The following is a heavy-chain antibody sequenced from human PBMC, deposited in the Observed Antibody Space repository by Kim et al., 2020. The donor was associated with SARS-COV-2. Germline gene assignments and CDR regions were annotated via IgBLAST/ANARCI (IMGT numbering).Heavy chain of an antibody. Sequence: GGSLRLSCAASGFTFSSYWMHWVRQAPGKGLVWVSRINSDGSSTNYADSVKGRFTISRDNAKNTLYLQMNSLRAEDTAVYYCARDGYIVGAHSYFDFWGQGTLVTVSS. CDR2: INSDGSST. CDR3: ARDGYIVGAHSYFDF. D-gene: IGHD1-26*01. V-gene: IGHV3-74*01. J-gene: IGHJ4*02. CDR1: GFTFSSYW.